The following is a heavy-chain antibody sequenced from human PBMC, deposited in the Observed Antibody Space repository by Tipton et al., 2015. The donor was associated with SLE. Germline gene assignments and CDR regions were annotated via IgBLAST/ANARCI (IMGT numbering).Heavy chain of an antibody. CDR3: ARDIEAPGDFLYFDY. V-gene: IGHV4-4*08. CDR1: GFTFCNYA. D-gene: IGHD7-27*01. J-gene: IGHJ4*02. Sequence: LRLSCAASGFTFCNYAMSWVRQAPGKGLEWIGQMHNSGDSTYNPSLKSRVTMSVDTSKNHFSLKLTSVIAADTAVYYCARDIEAPGDFLYFDYWGQGILVTVSS. CDR2: MHNSGDS.